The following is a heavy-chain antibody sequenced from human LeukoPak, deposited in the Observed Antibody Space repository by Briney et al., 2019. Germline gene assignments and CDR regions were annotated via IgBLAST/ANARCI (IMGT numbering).Heavy chain of an antibody. CDR2: IYPGDSDT. CDR1: GYRFTSYW. D-gene: IGHD6-19*01. CDR3: ARHLARYSSGWYFPDY. J-gene: IGHJ4*02. Sequence: GASLQISGKGSGYRFTSYWIGWVRQLPGKGLEWMGIIYPGDSDTRYSPSFQGQVSISADKSLSTAYLQWSSLKASDTAMYYCARHLARYSSGWYFPDYWGQGTLVTVSS. V-gene: IGHV5-51*01.